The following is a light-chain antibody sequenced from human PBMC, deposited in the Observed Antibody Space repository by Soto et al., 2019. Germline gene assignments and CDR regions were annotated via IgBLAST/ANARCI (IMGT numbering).Light chain of an antibody. Sequence: IVMIQSPLSLPVTPGEAASISCRPSQSLLYTNGYNYLDWYLQKPGQSPQLLIYLGSNRAPGVPDRFSGSGSGTDFKLKISRVEAEDVGGYYSMQSLQDVTFGQGTRLEIQ. CDR2: LGS. J-gene: IGKJ5*01. CDR1: QSLLYTNGYNY. CDR3: MQSLQDVT. V-gene: IGKV2-28*01.